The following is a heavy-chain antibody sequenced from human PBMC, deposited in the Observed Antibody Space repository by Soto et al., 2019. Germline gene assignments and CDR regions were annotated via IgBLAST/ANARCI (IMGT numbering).Heavy chain of an antibody. CDR2: IIPLFGTT. J-gene: IGHJ6*02. D-gene: IGHD3-3*01. V-gene: IGHV1-69*01. CDR1: GGTFSSYA. CDR3: ARVVGSLDWSSGSPYGMDV. Sequence: QLQLVQSGAEVKKPGASVKVSCKVSGGTFSSYAINWVRQAPGQGLEWMGGIIPLFGTTNYAQRFQGRVTFTADESTITAYMELSSLRSEDTAVYYCARVVGSLDWSSGSPYGMDVWGQGTTVTVSS.